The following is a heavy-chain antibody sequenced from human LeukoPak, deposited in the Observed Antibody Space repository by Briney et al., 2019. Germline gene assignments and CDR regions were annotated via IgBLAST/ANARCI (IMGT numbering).Heavy chain of an antibody. CDR3: ATEGPYFVVVPAASNHFQH. V-gene: IGHV1-24*01. J-gene: IGHJ1*01. CDR1: GYTLTELS. CDR2: FDPEDGET. Sequence: ASVKVSCKVSGYTLTELSMHWVRQAPGKGLEWMGGFDPEDGETIYAQKFQGRVTMTEDTSTDTAYMELSSLRSEDTAAYYCATEGPYFVVVPAASNHFQHWGQGTLVTVSS. D-gene: IGHD2-2*01.